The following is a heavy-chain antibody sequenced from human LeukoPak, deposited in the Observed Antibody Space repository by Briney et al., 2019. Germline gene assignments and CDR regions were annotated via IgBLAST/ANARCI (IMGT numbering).Heavy chain of an antibody. J-gene: IGHJ4*02. Sequence: PSETLSLTCTVSGGSISSRSYYWGWIRQPPGKGLEWIGTIYYSGSTYYNPSLKSRVTISVDTSKNQFSLKLSSVTAADTAMYYCARHDCSSTSCYADYWGQGTLVTVSS. V-gene: IGHV4-39*01. CDR2: IYYSGST. CDR1: GGSISSRSYY. CDR3: ARHDCSSTSCYADY. D-gene: IGHD2-2*01.